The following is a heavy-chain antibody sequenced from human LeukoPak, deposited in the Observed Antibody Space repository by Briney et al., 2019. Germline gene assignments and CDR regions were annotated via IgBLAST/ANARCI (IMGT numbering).Heavy chain of an antibody. D-gene: IGHD3-16*01. CDR3: ARDGPYRGSYEPAFYI. Sequence: SSETLSLTCTVSGGSISSTSYYWNWIRQPAGKGLEWIGRIHSSGSTNYNPSLKRRVTISVDTSKNQFSLKLTSVTASATAAYSFARDGPYRGSYEPAFYIWGPGKMVTVSS. V-gene: IGHV4-61*02. CDR1: GGSISSTSYY. J-gene: IGHJ3*02. CDR2: IHSSGST.